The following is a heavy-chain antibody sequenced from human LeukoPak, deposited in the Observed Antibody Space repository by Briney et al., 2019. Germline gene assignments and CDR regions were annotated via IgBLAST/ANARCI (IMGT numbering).Heavy chain of an antibody. CDR2: INDSGST. CDR3: ARGQYCSTTTCYSARRYF. D-gene: IGHD2-2*01. Sequence: SETLSLTCAVSGGAFSNYFWTWIRQPPGKGLEWSAEINDSGSTNSNSSLRSRVAISLDTFKNQFSLRLTSVTAADTAVYYCARGQYCSTTTCYSARRYFWGQGTLVTVSS. V-gene: IGHV4-34*01. J-gene: IGHJ4*02. CDR1: GGAFSNYF.